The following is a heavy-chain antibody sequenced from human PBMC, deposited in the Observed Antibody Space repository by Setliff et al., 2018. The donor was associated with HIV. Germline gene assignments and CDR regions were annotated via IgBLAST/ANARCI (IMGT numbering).Heavy chain of an antibody. D-gene: IGHD3-22*01. V-gene: IGHV3-33*08. J-gene: IGHJ6*02. Sequence: GGSLRLSCAASGFTFSSCGMHWVRQAPGKGLEWVAVIWYDGSNKYYADSVKGRFTISRDNSKNTLYLQMNSLRAEDTAVYYCARNYYDSSGYYGMDVWGQGTTVTVSS. CDR2: IWYDGSNK. CDR1: GFTFSSCG. CDR3: ARNYYDSSGYYGMDV.